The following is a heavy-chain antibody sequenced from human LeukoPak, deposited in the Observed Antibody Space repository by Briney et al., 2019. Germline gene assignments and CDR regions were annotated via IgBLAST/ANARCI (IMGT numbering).Heavy chain of an antibody. D-gene: IGHD2-21*01. CDR1: GYTFTGYY. CDR2: ISAYNGNT. J-gene: IGHJ4*02. V-gene: IGHV1-18*04. Sequence: ASVKVSCKASGYTFTGYYMHWVRQAPGQGLEWMGWISAYNGNTNYAQKLQGRVTMTTDTSTSTAYMELRSLRSDDTAEYYCARDSYCGGDCYSGRNFDYWGQGTLVTVSS. CDR3: ARDSYCGGDCYSGRNFDY.